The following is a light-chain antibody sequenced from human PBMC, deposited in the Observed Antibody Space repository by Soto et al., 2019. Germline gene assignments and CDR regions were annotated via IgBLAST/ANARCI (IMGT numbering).Light chain of an antibody. CDR3: QQYGSSPYT. CDR1: QSVTSTY. J-gene: IGKJ2*01. CDR2: GAS. V-gene: IGKV3-20*01. Sequence: EIVLTQSPGTLSLSPGEGATLSCRASQSVTSTYLAWYQHKPGQAPRLLIYGASSRATGIPDRFGGSGSGTDFTLTISRLEPEDFAVYYCQQYGSSPYTFGQGTKLEIK.